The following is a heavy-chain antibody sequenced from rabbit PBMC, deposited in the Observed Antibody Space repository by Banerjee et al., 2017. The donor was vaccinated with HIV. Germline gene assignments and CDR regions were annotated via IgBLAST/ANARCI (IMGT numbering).Heavy chain of an antibody. CDR2: INTSSGNT. Sequence: QEQLEESGGDLVKPEGSLTLTCTASGFSFTNKYVMCWVRQAPGKGLEWIACINTSSGNTVYASWAKGRFTISKTSSTTVTLQMTSLTAADTATYFCARGGAIAGDGFDLWGPGTLVTVS. D-gene: IGHD2-1*01. V-gene: IGHV1S45*01. J-gene: IGHJ4*01. CDR3: ARGGAIAGDGFDL. CDR1: GFSFTNKYV.